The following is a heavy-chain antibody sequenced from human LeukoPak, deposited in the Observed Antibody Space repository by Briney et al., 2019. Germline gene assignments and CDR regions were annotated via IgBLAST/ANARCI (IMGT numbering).Heavy chain of an antibody. D-gene: IGHD7-27*01. J-gene: IGHJ4*02. CDR2: IASDGSST. CDR1: GFTFSSYW. Sequence: GGSLRLSCAASGFTFSSYWMNWVRQAPGKGLVWVSRIASDGSSTTYADSVKGRFSISRDNAKNTLYLQMNSLRVENTAVYYCARDWVDYWGQGTLVTVSS. CDR3: ARDWVDY. V-gene: IGHV3-74*01.